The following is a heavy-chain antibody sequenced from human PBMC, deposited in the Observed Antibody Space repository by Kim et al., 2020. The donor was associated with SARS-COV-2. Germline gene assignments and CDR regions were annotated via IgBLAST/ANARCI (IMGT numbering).Heavy chain of an antibody. CDR3: AREYYDILAGYNGAFDI. Sequence: SETLSLTCTVSGGSISSYFWSWIRPPPGKGLDWYGFIYSSGSTKYNPSLKSRVTISVDTSKYQFSLRLTSVTAADTAVYYCAREYYDILAGYNGAFDIWGQGTMVTVSS. J-gene: IGHJ3*02. D-gene: IGHD3-9*01. CDR1: GGSISSYF. CDR2: IYSSGST. V-gene: IGHV4-59*01.